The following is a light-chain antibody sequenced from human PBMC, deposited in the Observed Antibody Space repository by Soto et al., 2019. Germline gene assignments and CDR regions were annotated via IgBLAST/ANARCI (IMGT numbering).Light chain of an antibody. CDR1: SSDVGGYNY. V-gene: IGLV2-8*01. Sequence: QSVLTQPPSASGSPGQSVTISCTGTSSDVGGYNYVSWYQQHPGKAPKLMIYEVSKRPSGVPDRFSGSKSGNTASLTVSGLQAEDEADYYCSSYAGRNNLGGFGGGTKRTVL. CDR3: SSYAGRNNLGG. CDR2: EVS. J-gene: IGLJ3*02.